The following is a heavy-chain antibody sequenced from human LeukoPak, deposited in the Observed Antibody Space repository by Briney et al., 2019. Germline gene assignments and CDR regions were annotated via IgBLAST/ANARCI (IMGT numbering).Heavy chain of an antibody. J-gene: IGHJ4*02. D-gene: IGHD6-13*01. CDR2: IYYSGST. V-gene: IGHV4-59*08. CDR3: VRLTYSSRPFDY. Sequence: SETLSLTCTVSGGSISGYYWSWIRQPPGKGLEWIGYIYYSGSTNYNPSLKSRVNISVDTSKNHFSLKLSSVTAADTAVYYCVRLTYSSRPFDYWGQGTLVTVSS. CDR1: GGSISGYY.